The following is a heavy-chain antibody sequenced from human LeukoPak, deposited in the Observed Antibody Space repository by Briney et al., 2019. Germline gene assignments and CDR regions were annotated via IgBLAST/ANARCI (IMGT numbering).Heavy chain of an antibody. CDR2: ITSSSSYI. Sequence: GGSLRLSCAASGFTFSNYNMNWVRHAPGKGLEWVSSITSSSSYIFYADSVKGRFTISRDNAKNSLYLQMNSLRAEDTAVYYCAELGITMIGGVWGKGTTVTISS. CDR1: GFTFSNYN. CDR3: AELGITMIGGV. D-gene: IGHD3-10*02. V-gene: IGHV3-21*01. J-gene: IGHJ6*04.